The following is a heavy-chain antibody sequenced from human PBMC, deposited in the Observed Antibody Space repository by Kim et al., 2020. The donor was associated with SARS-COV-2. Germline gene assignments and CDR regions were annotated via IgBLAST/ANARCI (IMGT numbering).Heavy chain of an antibody. CDR2: ISSSGSTI. J-gene: IGHJ2*01. V-gene: IGHV3-48*03. CDR3: ARVKLRFLEWVLSPWYFDL. Sequence: GGSLRLSCAASGFTFSSYEMNWVRQAPGKGLEWVSYISSSGSTIYYADSVKGRFTISRDNAKNSLYLQMNSLRAEDTAVYYCARVKLRFLEWVLSPWYFDLWGRGTLGTVSS. CDR1: GFTFSSYE. D-gene: IGHD3-3*01.